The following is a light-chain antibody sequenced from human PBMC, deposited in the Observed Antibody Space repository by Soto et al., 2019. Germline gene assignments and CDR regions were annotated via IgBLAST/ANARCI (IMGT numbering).Light chain of an antibody. J-gene: IGKJ1*01. Sequence: EIVMTQSPATLSVSPGERATLSCRASQSVSSNLAWYQQKPGQAPRLLIYGASTRATGIPARFSGSGSGTEFTLPISSLQAEDFAVYYCPQYNNWPPWTFGQGTKVEIK. CDR1: QSVSSN. CDR2: GAS. V-gene: IGKV3-15*01. CDR3: PQYNNWPPWT.